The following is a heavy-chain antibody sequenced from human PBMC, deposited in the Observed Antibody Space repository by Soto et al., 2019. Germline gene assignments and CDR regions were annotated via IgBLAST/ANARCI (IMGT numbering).Heavy chain of an antibody. CDR2: IISSSSYT. Sequence: QVQMVESGGGLVKPGGSLRLSCAASGFTFSDYYMSWIRQAPGKGLEWVSYIISSSSYTNYADTVKGRFTISRDNAKNSLYLQMNSLRAEDTAVYYCARYDGPIMSVGNWYFDLWGRGTLVTVSS. CDR1: GFTFSDYY. V-gene: IGHV3-11*05. D-gene: IGHD3-16*01. CDR3: ARYDGPIMSVGNWYFDL. J-gene: IGHJ2*01.